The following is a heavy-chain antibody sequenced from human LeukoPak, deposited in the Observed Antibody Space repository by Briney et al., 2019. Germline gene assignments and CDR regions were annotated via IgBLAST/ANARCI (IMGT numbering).Heavy chain of an antibody. D-gene: IGHD6-6*01. CDR2: IRYDGSNK. J-gene: IGHJ3*02. CDR1: GFTFSSYG. CDR3: ANLFSSSSAFDI. Sequence: GGSLRLSCAASGFTFSSYGMHWVRQAPGKGLEWVAFIRYDGSNKYYADSVKGRFTISRDNSKNTLYLQMNSLRAEDTAVYYCANLFSSSSAFDIWGQGTMATVSS. V-gene: IGHV3-30*02.